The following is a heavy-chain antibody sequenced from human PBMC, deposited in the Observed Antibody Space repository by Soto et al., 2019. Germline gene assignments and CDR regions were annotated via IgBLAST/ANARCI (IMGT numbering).Heavy chain of an antibody. CDR2: TFYRSTWYN. D-gene: IGHD5-12*01. CDR3: ARATSRVATITYFYFYGMDV. V-gene: IGHV6-1*01. Sequence: QTLSLTCAISGYSVSSNSAAWNLIRQSPSRGLEWLGRTFYRSTWYNDYAVSVKSRITINPDTSKNQFSLQLNSVTPEDTALYYCARATSRVATITYFYFYGMDVWGQGTTVTVSS. CDR1: GYSVSSNSAA. J-gene: IGHJ6*02.